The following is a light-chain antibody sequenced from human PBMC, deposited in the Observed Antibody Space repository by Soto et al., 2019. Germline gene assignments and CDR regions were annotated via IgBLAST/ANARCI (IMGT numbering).Light chain of an antibody. Sequence: EIVLTQSPGTLSLSPGQRATLSCRASQSVDTKYFSWYQQRPGQAPRLLIYAASFRATGIPDRFSGSGSGTDFTLTISRLEPEDFAVYYCQQYGNSPGTFGQGTKVDIK. V-gene: IGKV3-20*01. CDR3: QQYGNSPGT. J-gene: IGKJ1*01. CDR1: QSVDTKY. CDR2: AAS.